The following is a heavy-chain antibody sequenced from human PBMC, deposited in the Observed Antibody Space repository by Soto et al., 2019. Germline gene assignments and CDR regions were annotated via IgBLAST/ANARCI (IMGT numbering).Heavy chain of an antibody. Sequence: QLQLQESGSGLVKPSQTLSLTCAVSGGSISSGGYSWSWIRQPPGKGLEWIGYIYHSGSTYYNSSLKSRVTISVDRSKNQFSLKLSSVTAADTAVYYCASLAAADMKFDYWGQGTLVTVSS. CDR2: IYHSGST. CDR1: GGSISSGGYS. V-gene: IGHV4-30-2*01. D-gene: IGHD6-13*01. CDR3: ASLAAADMKFDY. J-gene: IGHJ4*02.